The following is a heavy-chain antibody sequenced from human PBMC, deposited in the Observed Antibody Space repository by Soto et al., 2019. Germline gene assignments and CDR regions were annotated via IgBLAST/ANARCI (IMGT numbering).Heavy chain of an antibody. V-gene: IGHV3-23*01. J-gene: IGHJ2*01. CDR2: TSGDAANT. Sequence: EVQLLESGGGLVQSGGSLRLSCAASGLNFASYAMTWIRQAPGKGLEWVSATSGDAANTQYADSVKGRFTMSRDNSKNPLYLQMSSLRAEDTAVYFCAKYITAATRYFDLWGRGTLVTVSS. CDR3: AKYITAATRYFDL. D-gene: IGHD1-20*01. CDR1: GLNFASYA.